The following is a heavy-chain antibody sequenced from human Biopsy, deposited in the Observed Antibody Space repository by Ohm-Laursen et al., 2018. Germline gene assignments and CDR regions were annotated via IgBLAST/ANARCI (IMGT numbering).Heavy chain of an antibody. D-gene: IGHD2-15*01. V-gene: IGHV4-34*08. CDR1: GNTFSDYQ. CDR3: GNEVHGRDY. CDR2: INQAGTT. J-gene: IGHJ4*02. Sequence: SHTLSLTCAVFGNTFSDYQWSWIRQPPGKGLEGIGQINQAGTTNYNPSLKSRASISADASKYEFSLGLTSVTAADTAVYLCGNEVHGRDYWGLGAQVTVSS.